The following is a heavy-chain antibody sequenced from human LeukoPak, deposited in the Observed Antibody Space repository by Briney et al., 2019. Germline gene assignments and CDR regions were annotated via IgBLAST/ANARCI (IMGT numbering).Heavy chain of an antibody. CDR1: EFTFISYW. CDR3: AKYRPDSYGYRDY. Sequence: AGGSLRLSCAASEFTFISYWMTWVRQAPGRGLEWISYISSRGSTIHYADSVKGRFTISRDNAKNSLYLQRNSLRAEDTALYYCAKYRPDSYGYRDYWGQGTLITVSS. D-gene: IGHD5-18*01. CDR2: ISSRGSTI. J-gene: IGHJ4*02. V-gene: IGHV3-48*03.